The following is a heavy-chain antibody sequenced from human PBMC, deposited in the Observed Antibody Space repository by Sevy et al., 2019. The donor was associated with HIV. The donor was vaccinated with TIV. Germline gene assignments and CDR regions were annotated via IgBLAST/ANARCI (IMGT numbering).Heavy chain of an antibody. Sequence: SDTLSLTCTVSGGSISSSDSYWSWIRQPPGRGLEWIGYIHYSGGTYYNPFLKSRVAMSVDTSEKQFSLKLSLLTDADTAVYYCASKRGYNHGPFEYWGQGTLVTVSS. D-gene: IGHD5-12*01. CDR2: IHYSGGT. CDR3: ASKRGYNHGPFEY. CDR1: GGSISSSDSY. J-gene: IGHJ4*02. V-gene: IGHV4-30-4*02.